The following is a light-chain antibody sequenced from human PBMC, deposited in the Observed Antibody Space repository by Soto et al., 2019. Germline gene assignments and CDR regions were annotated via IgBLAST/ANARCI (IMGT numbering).Light chain of an antibody. Sequence: QSVLTQPPSASGSPGQSVTISCTGTSSDVGGYDYVSWYQQRPGKAPKLMIYEVTIRPAGVSDRFSGSKSGNTASLTVSGLQAEDEADYYCSSYTGGNPSYVFGTGTKVT. CDR1: SSDVGGYDY. CDR3: SSYTGGNPSYV. CDR2: EVT. V-gene: IGLV2-8*01. J-gene: IGLJ1*01.